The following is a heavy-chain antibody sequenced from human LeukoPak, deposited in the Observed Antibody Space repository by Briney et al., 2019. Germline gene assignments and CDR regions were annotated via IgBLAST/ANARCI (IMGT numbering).Heavy chain of an antibody. CDR1: GFTFSSYG. CDR3: AKDPYRVVVATGNYLDP. J-gene: IGHJ5*02. D-gene: IGHD2-15*01. V-gene: IGHV3-30*18. CDR2: ISHDGSNI. Sequence: PGGSLRLSCAASGFTFSSYGMHWVRQAPGKGLEWVAVISHDGSNIHYGDSVKGRFTISRDNSRNTLYLQMNSLRAEDTAMYYCAKDPYRVVVATGNYLDPWGQGTLVTVSS.